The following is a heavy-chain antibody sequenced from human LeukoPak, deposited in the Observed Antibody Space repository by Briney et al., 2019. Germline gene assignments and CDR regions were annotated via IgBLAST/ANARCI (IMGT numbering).Heavy chain of an antibody. CDR1: GFTFSDYY. CDR2: ISSSGSTI. D-gene: IGHD1-14*01. Sequence: GGSLRLSCAASGFTFSDYYMSCIRQAPGKGLEGVSYISSSGSTIYYADSVKGRFTISRDNAKNSLYLQMNSLRAADTAVYHCARSSRASTEYAFDIWGEGTMVTVSS. CDR3: ARSSRASTEYAFDI. V-gene: IGHV3-11*01. J-gene: IGHJ3*02.